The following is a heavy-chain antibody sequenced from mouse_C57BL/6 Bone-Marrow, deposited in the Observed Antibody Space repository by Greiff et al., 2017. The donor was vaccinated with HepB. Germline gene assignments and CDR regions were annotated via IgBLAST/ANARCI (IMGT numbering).Heavy chain of an antibody. CDR1: GFTFSNYW. Sequence: DVQLQESGGGLVQPGGSMKLSCVASGFTFSNYWMNWVRQSPEKGLEWVAQIRLKSDNYSTHYAESVKGTFTISRDDSKSSVYLQMNNLRAEDTGIYYCTVYYDYVLYAMDYWGQGTSVTVSS. CDR2: IRLKSDNYST. CDR3: TVYYDYVLYAMDY. J-gene: IGHJ4*01. D-gene: IGHD2-4*01. V-gene: IGHV6-3*01.